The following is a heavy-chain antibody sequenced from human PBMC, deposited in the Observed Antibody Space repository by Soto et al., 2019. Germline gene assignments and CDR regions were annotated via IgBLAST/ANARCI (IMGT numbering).Heavy chain of an antibody. CDR3: ARGFTGSAGRFDP. CDR1: GFTFRNYG. CDR2: IWYDGTRK. D-gene: IGHD2-8*02. J-gene: IGHJ5*02. Sequence: GGSLRLSCAASGFTFRNYGMHWVRQAPGKGLEWVAAIWYDGTRKYNEGSVKGRFTISRDNSKNTLDLQMNSLRAEDTAIYFCARGFTGSAGRFDPWGQGTVVTVSS. V-gene: IGHV3-33*03.